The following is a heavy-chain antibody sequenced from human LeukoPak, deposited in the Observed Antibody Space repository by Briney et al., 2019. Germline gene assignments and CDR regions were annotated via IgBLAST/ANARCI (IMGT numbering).Heavy chain of an antibody. D-gene: IGHD5-12*01. CDR3: ARVLSLRETVRLPPDY. Sequence: GASVKVSCKASGYTFTNYDINWVRQATGQGLEWMGWMNPNSGNTGYAQKFQGRVTMTTDTSTSTAYMELRSLRSDDTAVYYCARVLSLRETVRLPPDYWGQGTLVTVSS. J-gene: IGHJ4*02. CDR1: GYTFTNYD. V-gene: IGHV1-8*01. CDR2: MNPNSGNT.